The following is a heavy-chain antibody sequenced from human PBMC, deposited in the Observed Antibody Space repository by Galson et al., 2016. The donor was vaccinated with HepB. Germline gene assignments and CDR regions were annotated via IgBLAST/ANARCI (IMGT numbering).Heavy chain of an antibody. Sequence: SLRLSCAASGFTFNIYAMTWVRQAPGKGLEVVSSISRSGDSTDYADSVKGRFTISRDNSKNTLSLQMNSLTADDTAIYYCVQGSTAPAVWGKGTTVTVSS. J-gene: IGHJ6*04. CDR3: VQGSTAPAV. D-gene: IGHD1-26*01. CDR1: GFTFNIYA. CDR2: ISRSGDST. V-gene: IGHV3-23*01.